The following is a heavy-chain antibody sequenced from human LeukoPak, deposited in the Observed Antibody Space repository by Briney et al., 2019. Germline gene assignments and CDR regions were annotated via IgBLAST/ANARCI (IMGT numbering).Heavy chain of an antibody. D-gene: IGHD4-17*01. CDR3: ARATKTVTDWYFDL. CDR1: GYTFTSYG. J-gene: IGHJ2*01. CDR2: ISAYNGNT. Sequence: ASVKVSCKASGYTFTSYGISWVRQAPGQGLEWMGWISAYNGNTNYAQKLQGRVTMTTDTSTSTAYMELRGLRSDDTAVYYCARATKTVTDWYFDLWGRGTLVTVSS. V-gene: IGHV1-18*01.